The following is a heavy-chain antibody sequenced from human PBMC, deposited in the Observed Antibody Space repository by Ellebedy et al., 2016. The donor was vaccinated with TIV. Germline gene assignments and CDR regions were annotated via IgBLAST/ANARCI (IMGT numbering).Heavy chain of an antibody. CDR3: AKDESVGEVPRPFDY. V-gene: IGHV3-30*18. Sequence: GGSLRLSXAASRFTFSIFGLHWVRQAPGKGLEWVALISSDGRKKYYADSVRGRFTISRDNSKNTLYLQMDSLRVEDTAIYYCAKDESVGEVPRPFDYWGQGTPVTASS. CDR1: RFTFSIFG. D-gene: IGHD3-10*01. J-gene: IGHJ4*02. CDR2: ISSDGRKK.